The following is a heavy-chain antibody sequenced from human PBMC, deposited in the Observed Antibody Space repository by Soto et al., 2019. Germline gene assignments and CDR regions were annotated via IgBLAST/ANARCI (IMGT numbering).Heavy chain of an antibody. CDR1: GGSISSSIYY. CDR3: ARVPRLYYYDSSGYLDY. D-gene: IGHD3-22*01. V-gene: IGHV4-39*07. J-gene: IGHJ4*02. CDR2: IFYSGST. Sequence: SETLSLTCTVSGGSISSSIYYGGWIRQPPGKGLEWIGSIFYSGSTYYNPSLKSRVTISVDTSKNQFSLKLSSVTAADTAVYYCARVPRLYYYDSSGYLDYWGQGTLVTVSS.